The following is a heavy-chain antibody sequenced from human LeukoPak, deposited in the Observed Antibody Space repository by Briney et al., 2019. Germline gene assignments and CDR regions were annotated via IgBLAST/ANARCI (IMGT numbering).Heavy chain of an antibody. CDR2: IIPIFGTA. CDR3: ARDKNVVVPAAIGSYYGMDV. V-gene: IGHV1-69*13. D-gene: IGHD2-2*01. CDR1: GYTFTSHG. J-gene: IGHJ6*02. Sequence: SVKVSCKASGYTFTSHGIRWVRQAPGQGLEWMGGIIPIFGTANYAQKFQGRVTITADESTSTAYMELSSLRSEDTAVYYCARDKNVVVPAAIGSYYGMDVWGQGTTVTVSS.